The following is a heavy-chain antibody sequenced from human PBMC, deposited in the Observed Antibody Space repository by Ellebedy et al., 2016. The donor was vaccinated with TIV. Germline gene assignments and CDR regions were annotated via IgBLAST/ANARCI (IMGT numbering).Heavy chain of an antibody. CDR2: VSYSGSA. D-gene: IGHD1-1*01. J-gene: IGHJ4*02. CDR3: TRLTGPRYFAF. CDR1: GVSIRSTSYY. V-gene: IGHV4-39*01. Sequence: SETLSLXCNVSGVSIRSTSYYWGWVRQPSGQGLEWIGTVSYSGSATYSPSLTSRVTISVDTSKNQLSLKLTSVTAADTASYFCTRLTGPRYFAFWGQGTLVTVSS.